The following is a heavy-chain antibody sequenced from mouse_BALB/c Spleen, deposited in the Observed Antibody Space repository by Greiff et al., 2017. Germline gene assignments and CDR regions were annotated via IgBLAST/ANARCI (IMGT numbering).Heavy chain of an antibody. CDR1: GFTFSSFG. Sequence: EVMLVESGGGLVQPGGSRKLSCAASGFTFSSFGMHWVRQAPEKGLEWVAYISSGSSTIYYADTVKGRFTISRDNPKNTLFLQMTSLRSEDTAMYYCARRAYGSSLYYYAMDYWGQGTSVTVSS. V-gene: IGHV5-17*02. D-gene: IGHD1-1*01. CDR2: ISSGSSTI. CDR3: ARRAYGSSLYYYAMDY. J-gene: IGHJ4*01.